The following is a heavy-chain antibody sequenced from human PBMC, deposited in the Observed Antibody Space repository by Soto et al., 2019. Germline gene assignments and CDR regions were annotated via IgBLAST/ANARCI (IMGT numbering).Heavy chain of an antibody. Sequence: QVQLVQSGAEVKKPGASVKVSCKASGYTFNTYAITWVRQAPGQGLEWMGWISGYNGNTNYAQTLQGRGTMTTDTSTSTAYLERRSLRSDDTAVYYCARTVEYDSIPYYYADFWGQGTLVTVSS. D-gene: IGHD2-21*01. CDR1: GYTFNTYA. CDR3: ARTVEYDSIPYYYADF. CDR2: ISGYNGNT. J-gene: IGHJ4*01. V-gene: IGHV1-18*01.